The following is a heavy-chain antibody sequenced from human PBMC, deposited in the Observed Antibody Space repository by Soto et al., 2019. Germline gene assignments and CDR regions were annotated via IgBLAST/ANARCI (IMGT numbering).Heavy chain of an antibody. CDR2: IYYSGST. CDR3: ARGRHYQTGY. J-gene: IGHJ4*02. CDR1: GGSISSGGYY. Sequence: LALTWTVCGGSISSGGYYLSWIRQPPGKGLEWIGYIYYSGSTYYNPSLKSRVSISVDTSKNQFSLKLSSVTAADTAVYYCARGRHYQTGYWPQGTLVTVS. D-gene: IGHD3-10*01. V-gene: IGHV4-30-4*01.